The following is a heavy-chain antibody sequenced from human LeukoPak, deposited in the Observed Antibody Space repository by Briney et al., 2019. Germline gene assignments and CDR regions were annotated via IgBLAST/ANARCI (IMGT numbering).Heavy chain of an antibody. V-gene: IGHV1-18*01. J-gene: IGHJ4*02. Sequence: ASVKVPCKPSGYTFISYGISWVRQAPGQGLEWVGWISAYKGVTDYAQNFQGRVAMTSDTSTSTVYLELMSLTFEDTAVYYCARVNDIAVVAAAGPRYEYWGQGTLVTVSS. CDR3: ARVNDIAVVAAAGPRYEY. CDR1: GYTFISYG. D-gene: IGHD2-15*01. CDR2: ISAYKGVT.